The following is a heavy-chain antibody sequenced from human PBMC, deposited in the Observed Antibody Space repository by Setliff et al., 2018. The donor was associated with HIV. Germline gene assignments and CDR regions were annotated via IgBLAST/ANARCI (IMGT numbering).Heavy chain of an antibody. Sequence: SVKVSCKASGGTFSSYAISWVRQAPGQGLEWMGGIIPILGMANYAQKFQGRVTITTDESTSTAYMELSSLRSEDTAVYHCARGVNYYDSSGYAPDAFDIWGQGTMVTVSS. CDR2: IIPILGMA. D-gene: IGHD3-22*01. CDR1: GGTFSSYA. V-gene: IGHV1-69*10. CDR3: ARGVNYYDSSGYAPDAFDI. J-gene: IGHJ3*02.